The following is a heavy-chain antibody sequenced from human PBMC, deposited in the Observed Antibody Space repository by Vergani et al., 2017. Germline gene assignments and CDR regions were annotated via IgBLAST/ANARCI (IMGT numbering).Heavy chain of an antibody. Sequence: QVQLVQSGAEVKKPGSSVKVSCKASGGTFSSYAISWVRQAPGQGLEWMGRIIPIFGTANYAQKLQGRVTMTTDTSTSTAYMELRSLRSDDTAVYYCARSHPGAVTGAFDIWGQGTMVTVSS. CDR1: GGTFSSYA. CDR2: IIPIFGTA. D-gene: IGHD2-21*02. V-gene: IGHV1-69*06. CDR3: ARSHPGAVTGAFDI. J-gene: IGHJ3*02.